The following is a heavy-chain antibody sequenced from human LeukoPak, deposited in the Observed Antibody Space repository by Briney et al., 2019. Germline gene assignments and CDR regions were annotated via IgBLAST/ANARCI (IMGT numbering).Heavy chain of an antibody. CDR1: GFTFDDYA. J-gene: IGHJ6*04. Sequence: GGSLRLSCAASGFTFDDYAMHWVRQAPGKGLEWVSLITWDGDSTYYADSVKGRFTISRDNAKNSLYLQMNSLRAEDTAVYYCAELGITMIGGVWGKGTTVTISS. D-gene: IGHD3-10*02. V-gene: IGHV3-43D*03. CDR2: ITWDGDST. CDR3: AELGITMIGGV.